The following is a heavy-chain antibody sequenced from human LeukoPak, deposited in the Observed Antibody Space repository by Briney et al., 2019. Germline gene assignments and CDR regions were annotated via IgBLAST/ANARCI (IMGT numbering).Heavy chain of an antibody. D-gene: IGHD3-22*01. CDR3: ARFSNFYDGSSYYLNY. CDR1: GGSFSGYY. J-gene: IGHJ4*02. CDR2: INHSGST. Sequence: SETLSLTCAVYGGSFSGYYWSWIRQPPGKGLEWIGEINHSGSTNYNPSLKSRVTISLDTSESQFYMKLSSVTAADTAVYYCARFSNFYDGSSYYLNYWGQGTLVTVSS. V-gene: IGHV4-34*01.